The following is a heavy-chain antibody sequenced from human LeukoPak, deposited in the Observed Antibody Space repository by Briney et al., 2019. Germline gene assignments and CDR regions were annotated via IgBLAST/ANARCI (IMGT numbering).Heavy chain of an antibody. J-gene: IGHJ6*03. D-gene: IGHD6-13*01. CDR1: GGSTSSYY. CDR3: ARGESSPPSYYYYYMDV. Sequence: SSETLSLTCTVSGGSTSSYYWSWIRQPPGKGLEWIGYIYYSGSTNYNPSLKSRVTISVDTPKNQFSLKLNSVTAADTAVYYCARGESSPPSYYYYYMDVWGKGTTVTVSS. CDR2: IYYSGST. V-gene: IGHV4-59*01.